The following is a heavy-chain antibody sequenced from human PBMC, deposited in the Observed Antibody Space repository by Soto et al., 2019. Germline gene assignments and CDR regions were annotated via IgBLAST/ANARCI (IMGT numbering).Heavy chain of an antibody. CDR2: IIPIFGTA. Sequence: AGWEDSSVIVGSCAIGWVRQAHRQGLGWIGGIIPIFGTANYAQKFQGRVTITADESTSTAYMELSSLRSEDTAVYYCARDGERYVDTAMATLCYYGMDVWGQVNTVTVSS. D-gene: IGHD5-18*01. CDR3: ARDGERYVDTAMATLCYYGMDV. J-gene: IGHJ6*02. CDR1: SVIVGSCA. V-gene: IGHV1-69*01.